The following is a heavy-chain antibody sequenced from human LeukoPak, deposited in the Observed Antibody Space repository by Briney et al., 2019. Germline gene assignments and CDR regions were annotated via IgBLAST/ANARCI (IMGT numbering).Heavy chain of an antibody. V-gene: IGHV4-59*01. D-gene: IGHD6-13*01. CDR1: AGSISSFY. CDR2: IYYSGST. CDR3: ARTSTWYSSSWFFDY. J-gene: IGHJ4*02. Sequence: SETLSLTCTVSAGSISSFYWSWIRQPPGKGLEWIGYIYYSGSTKYKPSLKSLVTISVDTSKNQFSLKLSSVTAADTAVYYCARTSTWYSSSWFFDYWGQGTLVTVSS.